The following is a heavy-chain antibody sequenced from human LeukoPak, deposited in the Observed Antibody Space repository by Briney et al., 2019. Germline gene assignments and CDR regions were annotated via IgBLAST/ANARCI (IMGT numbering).Heavy chain of an antibody. CDR1: GFTFSSYA. J-gene: IGHJ2*01. CDR3: AKRGSPEWYFDL. Sequence: PGRSLRLSCAASGFTFSSYAMSWVRQGPGKGLEWVSTIYGSAYSTYYADSVKGRFIISRDNSKNTLYLQMNSLRAEDTAVYYCAKRGSPEWYFDLWGRGTLVTVSS. D-gene: IGHD1-14*01. CDR2: IYGSAYST. V-gene: IGHV3-23*01.